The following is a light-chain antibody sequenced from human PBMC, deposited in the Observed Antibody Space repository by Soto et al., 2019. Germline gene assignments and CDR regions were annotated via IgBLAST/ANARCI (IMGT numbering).Light chain of an antibody. CDR2: DAS. CDR3: QQYNSYSSWT. J-gene: IGKJ1*01. V-gene: IGKV1-5*01. CDR1: QSLNSL. Sequence: DIQMTQSPSTLSASVVDRVTITCRASQSLNSLLAWYQQKPGRAPKLLIYDASTLESGVPSRFSGSGSGTEFTLTISSLQTDDFATYYCQQYNSYSSWTFGQGTKVEIK.